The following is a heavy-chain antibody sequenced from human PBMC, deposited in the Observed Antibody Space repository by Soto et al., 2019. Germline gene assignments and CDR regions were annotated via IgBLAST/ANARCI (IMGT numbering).Heavy chain of an antibody. J-gene: IGHJ4*02. D-gene: IGHD3-16*01. CDR2: INHSGST. CDR1: GGSFSGYY. Sequence: QVQLQQWGAGLLKPSETLSLTCAVYGGSFSGYYWSWIRQPPGKGLEWIGEINHSGSTNYNPSLKSRVTLSVDTSKNQFSLKLSSVTAADTAVYYCARGRGMITFGGVLPFDYWGQGTLVTVSS. V-gene: IGHV4-34*01. CDR3: ARGRGMITFGGVLPFDY.